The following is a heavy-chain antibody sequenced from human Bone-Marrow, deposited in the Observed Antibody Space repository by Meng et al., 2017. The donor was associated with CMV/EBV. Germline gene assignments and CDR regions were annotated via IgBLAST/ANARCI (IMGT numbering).Heavy chain of an antibody. V-gene: IGHV3-7*01. Sequence: GESLKISCAASGFTFSSYSMNWVRQAPGKGLEWVANIKQDGSGKYYVDSVKGRFTISRDNAKNSLYLQMNSLRAEDTAVYYCARTEVPYYYYYGMDVWGQGTTVTVSS. CDR2: IKQDGSGK. J-gene: IGHJ6*01. CDR1: GFTFSSYS. CDR3: ARTEVPYYYYYGMDV. D-gene: IGHD1-1*01.